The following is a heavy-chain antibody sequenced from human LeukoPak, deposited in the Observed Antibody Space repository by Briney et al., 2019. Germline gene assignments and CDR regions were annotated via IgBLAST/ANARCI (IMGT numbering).Heavy chain of an antibody. CDR1: GFTFSSFG. Sequence: GRSLRLSCAASGFTFSSFGMHWVRQAPGKGLEWVAIMSYDGSTKFYADSVKGRFTISRDNSKNTLYLQMNSLRSEDTGVYYCAKSRGCGDTSCYSPPYNWFDPWGQGTLVTVSS. J-gene: IGHJ5*02. V-gene: IGHV3-30*18. CDR3: AKSRGCGDTSCYSPPYNWFDP. D-gene: IGHD2-2*01. CDR2: MSYDGSTK.